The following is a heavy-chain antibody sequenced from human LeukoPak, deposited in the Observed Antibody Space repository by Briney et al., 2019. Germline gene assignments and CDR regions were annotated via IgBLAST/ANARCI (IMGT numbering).Heavy chain of an antibody. CDR3: ARTARAADAFDV. J-gene: IGHJ3*01. D-gene: IGHD2-21*02. V-gene: IGHV5-51*01. CDR1: GYSSTSYW. CDR2: IYPGDFDT. Sequence: GAYLKISSQGSGYSSTSYWIAWLRQMPGKRLEWMGVIYPGDFDTIYSPSFQGQVTISADKSISTAYLQWSSLKASDTAMYYCARTARAADAFDVWGQGTMVTVSS.